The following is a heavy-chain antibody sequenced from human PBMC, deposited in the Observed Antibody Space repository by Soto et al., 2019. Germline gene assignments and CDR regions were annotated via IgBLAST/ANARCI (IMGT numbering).Heavy chain of an antibody. D-gene: IGHD5-12*01. V-gene: IGHV4-59*01. Sequence: PSETLSLTCTVSGVSTRSYFWSWVRQPPGRGLEWVSYIFVSGDSNYNPSLKSRVSISLDKSRNQFSLRLSSVTPADTVVYYCARARSGYNIDAFDLWGQGTMVTVSS. CDR3: ARARSGYNIDAFDL. CDR2: IFVSGDS. CDR1: GVSTRSYF. J-gene: IGHJ3*01.